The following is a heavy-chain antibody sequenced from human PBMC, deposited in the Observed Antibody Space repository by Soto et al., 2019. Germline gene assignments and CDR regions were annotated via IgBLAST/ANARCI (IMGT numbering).Heavy chain of an antibody. CDR1: GTIFSSYT. Sequence: QVQLVQSGAEVKKPGSSVRVSCKASGTIFSSYTISWVRQAPGQGLEWMGRIIPILGETNSAQKFQGRVTLTADKSTITTYMELNCLRLEDTALYYCARGLGGRMDDWGQGTTVTVSS. CDR3: ARGLGGRMDD. D-gene: IGHD3-16*01. V-gene: IGHV1-69*08. J-gene: IGHJ6*02. CDR2: IIPILGET.